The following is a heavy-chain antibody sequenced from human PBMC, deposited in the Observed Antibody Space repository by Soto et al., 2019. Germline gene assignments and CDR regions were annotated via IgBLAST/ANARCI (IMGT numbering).Heavy chain of an antibody. CDR2: ISDSGGRT. CDR3: AKPATVPQWALAWFDP. J-gene: IGHJ5*02. V-gene: IGHV3-23*01. CDR1: GFTFTAYA. D-gene: IGHD4-17*01. Sequence: PGGSLRLSCTASGFTFTAYAMSWVRQAPGKGLEWVSTISDSGGRTYYADSVKGRFTISRDNSKSALYLQMNSLRAEDPAIYFCAKPATVPQWALAWFDPWGQGTLVTVSS.